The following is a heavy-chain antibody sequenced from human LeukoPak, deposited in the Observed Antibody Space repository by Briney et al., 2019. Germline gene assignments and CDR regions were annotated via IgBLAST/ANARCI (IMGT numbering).Heavy chain of an antibody. CDR2: MNPNSGNT. D-gene: IGHD3-3*01. V-gene: IGHV1-8*03. Sequence: ASVKVSCKASGYTFTSYDINWVRQATGQGLEWMGWMNPNSGNTGYAQKFQGRVTITRNTSISTAYMELSSLRSEDTAVYYCARAGVVPAETPVSYDFWSGIAGHYYYYMDVWGKGTTVTVSS. CDR3: ARAGVVPAETPVSYDFWSGIAGHYYYYMDV. CDR1: GYTFTSYD. J-gene: IGHJ6*03.